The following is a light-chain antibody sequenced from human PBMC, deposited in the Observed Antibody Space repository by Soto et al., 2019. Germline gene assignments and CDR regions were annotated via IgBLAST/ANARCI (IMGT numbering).Light chain of an antibody. V-gene: IGKV3-20*01. CDR2: ATS. CDR3: QQYGSSPTIT. J-gene: IGKJ5*01. Sequence: EIVLTQSPGALSLSPGERATLSCRASQSVSSGYLAWYQQKPGQAPRLLIFATSRRATGIPDRFSGSGSGTDFTLTISRLEPEAVAVYYCQQYGSSPTITFGQGTRLEIK. CDR1: QSVSSGY.